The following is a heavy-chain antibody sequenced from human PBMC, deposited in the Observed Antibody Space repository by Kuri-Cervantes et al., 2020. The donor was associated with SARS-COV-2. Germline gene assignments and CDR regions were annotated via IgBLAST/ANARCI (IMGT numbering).Heavy chain of an antibody. V-gene: IGHV3-21*01. CDR2: ISSSSSYI. J-gene: IGHJ4*02. CDR3: AKDRGRLQYSSSSYGDY. D-gene: IGHD6-6*01. CDR1: GFTFSSYS. Sequence: GGALRLSCAASGFTFSSYSMNWGRQAPGKGMEWVSSISSSSSYIYYADSVKGRFTISRDNSKNPQYLQMNSLRAEDTAVYYCAKDRGRLQYSSSSYGDYWGQGTLVTVSS.